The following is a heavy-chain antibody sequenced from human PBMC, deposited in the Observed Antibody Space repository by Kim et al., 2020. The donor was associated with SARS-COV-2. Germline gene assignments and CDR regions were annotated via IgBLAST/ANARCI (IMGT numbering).Heavy chain of an antibody. CDR2: ISWNSGSI. J-gene: IGHJ3*02. D-gene: IGHD4-17*01. CDR3: AKDLTTVTTPSDAFDI. Sequence: GGSLRLSCVASGFTFDDYAMHWVRQAPGKGLEWVSGISWNSGSIGYADSVKGRFTISRDNAKNSLYLQMNSLRAEDTALYYCAKDLTTVTTPSDAFDIWGQGTMVTVSS. V-gene: IGHV3-9*01. CDR1: GFTFDDYA.